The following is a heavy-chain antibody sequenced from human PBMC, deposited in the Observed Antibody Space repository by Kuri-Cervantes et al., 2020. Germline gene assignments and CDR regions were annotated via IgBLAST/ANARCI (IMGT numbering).Heavy chain of an antibody. J-gene: IGHJ4*02. V-gene: IGHV5-51*01. D-gene: IGHD3-3*01. CDR1: GYSFTSYW. CDR2: IYPGDSDT. CDR3: ARLADTIFGVADY. Sequence: GGSLRLSCKGSGYSFTSYWIGWVRQVPGKGLEWMGTIYPGDSDTRYSPSFQGQVTISADKSIYTAYLQWSSLKASDTAMYYCARLADTIFGVADYWGQGTLVTVSS.